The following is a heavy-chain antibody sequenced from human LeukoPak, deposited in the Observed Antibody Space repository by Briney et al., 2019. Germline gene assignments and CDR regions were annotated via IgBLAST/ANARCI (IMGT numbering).Heavy chain of an antibody. V-gene: IGHV1-2*02. J-gene: IGHJ6*02. CDR2: INPNSGGT. D-gene: IGHD3-3*01. Sequence: ASVKVSCKASGYTFTSYYMHWVRQAPGQGLEWMGWINPNSGGTNYAQKFQGRVTMTRDTSISTAYMELSRLRSDDTAVYYCARGVTIFGVGYYYGMDVWGQGTTVTVSS. CDR3: ARGVTIFGVGYYYGMDV. CDR1: GYTFTSYY.